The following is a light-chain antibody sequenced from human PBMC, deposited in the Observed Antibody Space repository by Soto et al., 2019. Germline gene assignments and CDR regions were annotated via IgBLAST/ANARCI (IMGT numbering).Light chain of an antibody. CDR2: DVD. J-gene: IGLJ3*02. V-gene: IGLV2-14*03. CDR3: SSYTSISTRV. Sequence: QSVLTQPASVSGSPGQSITLSCTGTSSDVGRYNYVSWYQQHPGKAPKLMIYDVDYRPSGVSNRFSGSKSGNTASLTISGLQTEDEADYYCSSYTSISTRVFGGGTKVTVL. CDR1: SSDVGRYNY.